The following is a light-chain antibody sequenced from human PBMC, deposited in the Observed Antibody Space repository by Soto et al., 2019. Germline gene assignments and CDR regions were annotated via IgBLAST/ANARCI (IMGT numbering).Light chain of an antibody. J-gene: IGKJ1*01. Sequence: EVVMTQSPATLSVYPGERATLSCRASQSVSSTLAWYQQKPGQAPRLVIYGASTRATGIPARFSGGGSGTEFTLTITSLQSEDLAVYYCQQYNNWPRTFGQGTKVDIK. CDR2: GAS. CDR1: QSVSST. CDR3: QQYNNWPRT. V-gene: IGKV3-15*01.